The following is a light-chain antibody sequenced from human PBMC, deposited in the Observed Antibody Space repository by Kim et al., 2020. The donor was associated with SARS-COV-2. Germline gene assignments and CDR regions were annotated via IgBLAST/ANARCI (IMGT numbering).Light chain of an antibody. CDR2: EVS. V-gene: IGLV2-8*01. CDR1: SSDVGGYNY. Sequence: QSALTQPPSASGSPGQSVTISCTGTSSDVGGYNYVSWYQQHPGKAPKLMIYEVSKRPSGVPDRFSGSKSGNTASLTVSRLQAEDEADYYCSSYAGSNIVVFGGGTQLTVL. J-gene: IGLJ2*01. CDR3: SSYAGSNIVV.